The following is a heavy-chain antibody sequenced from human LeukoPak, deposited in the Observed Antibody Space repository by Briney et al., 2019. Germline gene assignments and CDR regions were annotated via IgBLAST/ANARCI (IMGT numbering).Heavy chain of an antibody. J-gene: IGHJ5*02. CDR3: ARDHDWAFNL. D-gene: IGHD3-9*01. V-gene: IGHV3-48*02. CDR2: INHNAEMI. Sequence: GGSLRLSCEASGFPFCSYVMSWVRQAPGKGLEWIAYINHNAEMIFYPDFVKGRFTISRDNAKSSLYLQMNALRYEDTAIYYCARDHDWAFNLWGQGTLVTVSS. CDR1: GFPFCSYV.